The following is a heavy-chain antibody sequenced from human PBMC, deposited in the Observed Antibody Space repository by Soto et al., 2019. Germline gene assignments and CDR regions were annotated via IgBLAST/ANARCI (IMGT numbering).Heavy chain of an antibody. CDR2: ISYDGSNK. V-gene: IGHV3-30*18. CDR3: ANIPYSWNGADAFDI. CDR1: GFTLSSYG. D-gene: IGHD1-1*01. Sequence: QVQLVESGGGVVQPGRSLRLSCAASGFTLSSYGMHWVRQAPGKGLEWVAVISYDGSNKYYADSVKGRFTISRDNSKNTLYLQMKSLRAEDTAVYYCANIPYSWNGADAFDIWGQGTLVTVSS. J-gene: IGHJ3*02.